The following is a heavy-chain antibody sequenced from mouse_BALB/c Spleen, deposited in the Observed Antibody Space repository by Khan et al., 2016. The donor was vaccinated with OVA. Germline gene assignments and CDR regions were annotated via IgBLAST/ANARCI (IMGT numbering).Heavy chain of an antibody. CDR1: GFTFSNFG. J-gene: IGHJ1*01. CDR2: ISSGSSTI. CDR3: ARSGGNFHWYFDV. D-gene: IGHD2-1*01. Sequence: EVELVESGGGLVQPGGSRKLSCAASGFTFSNFGMHWVRQAPKKGLEWVAYISSGSSTIYYVDTVKGRFTISRDNPKNTLFLQMTRLRSEDTAIYYGARSGGNFHWYFDVWGAGTSVTVSS. V-gene: IGHV5-17*02.